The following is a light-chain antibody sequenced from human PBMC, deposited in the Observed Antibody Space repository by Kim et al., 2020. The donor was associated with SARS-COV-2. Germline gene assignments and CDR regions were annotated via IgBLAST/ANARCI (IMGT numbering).Light chain of an antibody. V-gene: IGLV3-19*01. CDR1: SLRSYY. CDR3: NSRDSSGNHRDVV. Sequence: GQKVRITCQGDSLRSYYASWYQQKPGQAPVLVIYGKNNRPSGIPDRFSGSSSGNTASLTITGAQAEDEADYYCNSRDSSGNHRDVVFGGGTQLTVL. J-gene: IGLJ2*01. CDR2: GKN.